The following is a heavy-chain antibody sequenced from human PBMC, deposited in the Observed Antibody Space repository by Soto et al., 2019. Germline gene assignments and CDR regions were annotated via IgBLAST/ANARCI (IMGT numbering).Heavy chain of an antibody. CDR1: GYTFTYRY. CDR3: AHEISDYGDYVVAFDI. J-gene: IGHJ3*02. D-gene: IGHD4-17*01. CDR2: ITPFNGNT. Sequence: GASVKVSCKASGYTFTYRYLHWVRQAPGQALEWMGWITPFNGNTNYAQKFQDRVTITRDRSMSTAYMELSSLRSEDTAMYYCAHEISDYGDYVVAFDIWGQGTMVTVSS. V-gene: IGHV1-45*02.